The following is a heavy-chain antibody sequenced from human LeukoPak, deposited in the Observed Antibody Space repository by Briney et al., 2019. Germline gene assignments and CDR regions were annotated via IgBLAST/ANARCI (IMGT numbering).Heavy chain of an antibody. Sequence: GGSLRLSCAASGFTFSSYAMHWVRQAPGRGRGWVGVISYDRSNKYYADSVKGRFTISRDNSKNTLYLQMNSLRAEDTAVYYCARARTPNGSFDYWGQGTLLTVSS. CDR1: GFTFSSYA. J-gene: IGHJ4*02. CDR3: ARARTPNGSFDY. V-gene: IGHV3-30-3*01. CDR2: ISYDRSNK. D-gene: IGHD1-1*01.